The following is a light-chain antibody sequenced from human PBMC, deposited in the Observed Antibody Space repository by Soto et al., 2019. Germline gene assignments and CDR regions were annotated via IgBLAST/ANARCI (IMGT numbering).Light chain of an antibody. V-gene: IGKV1-5*03. CDR1: QTISTW. J-gene: IGKJ1*01. CDR3: QQYNSYWT. Sequence: DIRMTQSPSTLSASVGDRVTITCRASQTISTWLAWYQPKPGRAPKLLIYNASSLDSGVPSRFSGSGYGTEFTLTIRSLQPDDFATYYCQQYNSYWTFGQGTKVDIK. CDR2: NAS.